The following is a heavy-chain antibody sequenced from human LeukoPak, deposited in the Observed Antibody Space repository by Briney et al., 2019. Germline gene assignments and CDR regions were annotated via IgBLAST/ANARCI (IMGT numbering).Heavy chain of an antibody. V-gene: IGHV3-48*04. CDR1: GFTFNSYS. J-gene: IGHJ4*02. Sequence: GGPLRFSCAACGFTFNSYSMIWVRQAPGKGVVWVSYISSSSSTIYYADSVKGRFTISTDNAKNSLYLQMNSLRAEDTAVYYCGTDGGYYPTYFDYCGQGTLVTVSS. D-gene: IGHD3-22*01. CDR2: ISSSSSTI. CDR3: GTDGGYYPTYFDY.